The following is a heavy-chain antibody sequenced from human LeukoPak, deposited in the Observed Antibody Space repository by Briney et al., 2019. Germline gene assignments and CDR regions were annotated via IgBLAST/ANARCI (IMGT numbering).Heavy chain of an antibody. J-gene: IGHJ4*02. CDR2: FDVIDAKT. V-gene: IGHV1-24*01. CDR3: AAGRPYSLLDY. D-gene: IGHD5-18*01. CDR1: GPSLTELS. Sequence: GASVKVSCTVSGPSLTELSLYWVRQAPGKGLEWMGGFDVIDAKTFYAQKFQGRVTMTEDSSTDTAYMELSSLRSDDTAFYYCAAGRPYSLLDYWGQGTLLTVSS.